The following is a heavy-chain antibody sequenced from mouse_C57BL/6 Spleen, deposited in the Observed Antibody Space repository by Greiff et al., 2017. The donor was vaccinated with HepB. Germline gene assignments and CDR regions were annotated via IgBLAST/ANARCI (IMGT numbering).Heavy chain of an antibody. D-gene: IGHD1-1*01. CDR1: GYTFTGYW. V-gene: IGHV1-9*01. CDR3: AITTVVGAMDY. J-gene: IGHJ4*01. CDR2: ILPGSGST. Sequence: QVQLQQSGAELMKPGASVKLSCKATGYTFTGYWIEWVKQRPGHGLEWIGEILPGSGSTNYNEKFKSKATLTVDKSSSTAYMQLSSLTSEDSAVYYCAITTVVGAMDYWGQGTSVTVSS.